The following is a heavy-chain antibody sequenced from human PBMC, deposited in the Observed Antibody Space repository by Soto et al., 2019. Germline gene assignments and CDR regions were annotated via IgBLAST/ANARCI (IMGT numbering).Heavy chain of an antibody. Sequence: QVQLVQSGAEVKKPGASVKVSCKASGYTFTSYGIGWVRQAPGQGLEWMGWNSAYNGNTNYAQKLQGRVTMTTDTSTSTGYMELRSLRSDDTAVYYCARPGLYCSSTSCYEGWFDPWGQGTLVTVSS. CDR1: GYTFTSYG. J-gene: IGHJ5*02. CDR2: NSAYNGNT. V-gene: IGHV1-18*01. D-gene: IGHD2-2*01. CDR3: ARPGLYCSSTSCYEGWFDP.